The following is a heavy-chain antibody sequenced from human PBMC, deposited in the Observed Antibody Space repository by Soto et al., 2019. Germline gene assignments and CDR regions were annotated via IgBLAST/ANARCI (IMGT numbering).Heavy chain of an antibody. CDR2: ISSSGTDK. J-gene: IGHJ3*02. V-gene: IGHV3-11*01. CDR1: AFTFSDYY. Sequence: GGPLRLSCAASAFTFSDYYMIGIRQAPGKGLEWVSYISSSGTDKYDADSVKGRFTISRDNTKNSLYLQMSNLRAEDTALNYCARVISDAFGTWGQGTMVTVSS. CDR3: ARVISDAFGT.